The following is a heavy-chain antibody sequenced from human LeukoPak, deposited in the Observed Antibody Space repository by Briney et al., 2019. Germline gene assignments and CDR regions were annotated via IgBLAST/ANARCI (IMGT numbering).Heavy chain of an antibody. Sequence: SETLSLTCTVSGGSVSGGSYYWSWIRQPPGKGLEWIGYIYYSGSTNYNPSLKSRVTISVDTSKNQFSLKLSSVTAADTAVYYCARETRDGYIATTFDYWGQGALVTVSS. V-gene: IGHV4-61*01. CDR1: GGSVSGGSYY. CDR3: ARETRDGYIATTFDY. CDR2: IYYSGST. D-gene: IGHD5-24*01. J-gene: IGHJ4*02.